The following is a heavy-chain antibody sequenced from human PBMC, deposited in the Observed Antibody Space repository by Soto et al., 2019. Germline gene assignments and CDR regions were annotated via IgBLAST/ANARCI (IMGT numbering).Heavy chain of an antibody. CDR1: GFTFSSYA. V-gene: IGHV3-30-3*01. CDR2: ISYDGTNK. Sequence: GSLRLSCAASGFTFSSYAMHWVRQAPGKGLEWVAIISYDGTNKYYADSVKGRFTISRDNSKNTLSVQMNSLRAEDTAVYYCARDWGISLSMAFFDYWGQGTLVTVSS. D-gene: IGHD3-10*02. J-gene: IGHJ4*02. CDR3: ARDWGISLSMAFFDY.